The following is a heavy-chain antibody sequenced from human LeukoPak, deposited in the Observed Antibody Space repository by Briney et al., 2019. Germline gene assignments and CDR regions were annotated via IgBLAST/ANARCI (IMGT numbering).Heavy chain of an antibody. CDR3: ARATYYDYWSGMGAFDI. V-gene: IGHV4-38-2*02. D-gene: IGHD3-3*01. J-gene: IGHJ3*02. CDR1: AYSLSTGSS. Sequence: SETLSLTCTVSAYSLSTGSSWGWIRQSPGKGLECVGTFSHSGNTYDNPSLKSPATVSVNTSKNQFSLNLTSGTAADTAVYFCARATYYDYWSGMGAFDIWGQGTVVTASS. CDR2: FSHSGNT.